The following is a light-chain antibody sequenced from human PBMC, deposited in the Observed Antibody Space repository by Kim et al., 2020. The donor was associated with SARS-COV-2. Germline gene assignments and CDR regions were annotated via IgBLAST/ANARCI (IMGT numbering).Light chain of an antibody. V-gene: IGLV1-44*01. CDR3: AAWDDSLNGYV. CDR2: SNN. Sequence: GQRGAISGSGSSSNIGRNFVNWYQQLPGTAPKLLIYSNNQRPSGVPDRFSGSKSGTSASLAISGLQSEDEADYYCAAWDDSLNGYVFGTGTKVTVL. J-gene: IGLJ1*01. CDR1: SSNIGRNF.